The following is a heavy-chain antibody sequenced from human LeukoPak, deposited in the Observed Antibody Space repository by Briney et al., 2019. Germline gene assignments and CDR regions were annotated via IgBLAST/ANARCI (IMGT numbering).Heavy chain of an antibody. CDR3: ARELNPYMDV. Sequence: SETLSLTCTVSGGSISSGGYYWSWIRQPPGKGLEWIGYIYHSGSTYYNPSLKSRVTISVDRSKNQFSLKLSSVTAVDTAVYYCARELNPYMDVWGKGTTVTVSS. J-gene: IGHJ6*03. CDR2: IYHSGST. V-gene: IGHV4-30-2*01. CDR1: GGSISSGGYY.